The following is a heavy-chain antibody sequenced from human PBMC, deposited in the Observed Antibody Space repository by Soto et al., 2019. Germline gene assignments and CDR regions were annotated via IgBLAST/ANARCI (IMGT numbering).Heavy chain of an antibody. CDR3: ARNGRELSLYLSYYYYYMDV. CDR1: SGSISSSNW. CDR2: IYHSGST. V-gene: IGHV4-4*02. J-gene: IGHJ6*03. D-gene: IGHD3-16*02. Sequence: QVQLQESGPGLVKPSGTLSLTCAVSSGSISSSNWWSWVRQPPGKGLEWIGEIYHSGSTNYNPSLKSRVTISVDKSKNQFSLKLSSVTAADTAVYYCARNGRELSLYLSYYYYYMDVWGKGTTVTVSS.